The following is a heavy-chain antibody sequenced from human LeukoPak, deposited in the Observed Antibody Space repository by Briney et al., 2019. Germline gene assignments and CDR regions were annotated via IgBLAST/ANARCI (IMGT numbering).Heavy chain of an antibody. Sequence: ASVKVSRKASGYTFTSYGISWVRQAPGQGLEWMGWISAYNGNTNYAQKLQGRVTMTTDTSTSTAYMELRSLRSDDTAVYYCARAVGVQLWSNFFDYWGKGTLVTVSS. CDR3: ARAVGVQLWSNFFDY. J-gene: IGHJ4*02. CDR1: GYTFTSYG. V-gene: IGHV1-18*01. D-gene: IGHD5-18*01. CDR2: ISAYNGNT.